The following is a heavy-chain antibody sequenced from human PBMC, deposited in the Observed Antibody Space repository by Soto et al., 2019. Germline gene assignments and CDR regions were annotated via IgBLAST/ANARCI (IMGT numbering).Heavy chain of an antibody. CDR2: ISYEGSNK. Sequence: HPGGSLRLSCAASGFTFSSYGMHWVRQAPGKGLEWVAVISYEGSNKYYADSVKGRFTISRDNSKNTLYLQMNSLRAEDTAVYYCAKGHNPHCISTSCYYGMDVWGQGTTVTVSS. J-gene: IGHJ6*02. CDR1: GFTFSSYG. V-gene: IGHV3-30*18. D-gene: IGHD2-2*01. CDR3: AKGHNPHCISTSCYYGMDV.